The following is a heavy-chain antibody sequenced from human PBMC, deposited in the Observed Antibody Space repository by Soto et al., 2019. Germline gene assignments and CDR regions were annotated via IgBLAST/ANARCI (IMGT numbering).Heavy chain of an antibody. CDR1: GVTFSSAA. J-gene: IGHJ6*02. CDR2: ISGSGGRT. V-gene: IGHV3-23*01. CDR3: AKDYYGVDV. Sequence: PGGSLRLSCSASGVTFSSAAMGWVRQAPGKGLEWVSAISGSGGRTDYADSVKGRFTISRDNSKNTLYLQMNSLRVEDTAVYYCAKDYYGVDVWGQGTTVTVSS.